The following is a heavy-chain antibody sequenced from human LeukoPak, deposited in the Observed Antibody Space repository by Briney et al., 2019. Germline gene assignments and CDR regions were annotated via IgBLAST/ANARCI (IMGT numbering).Heavy chain of an antibody. CDR1: GGSISSYY. J-gene: IGHJ4*02. CDR3: ARQLSYYYDSSGYYGYYFDY. D-gene: IGHD3-22*01. Sequence: SETLSLTCTVSGGSISSYYWSWIRQPPGKGQGWIWYIYYCGSTNYNPSLKSRVTISVDTSKNQFSLKLSSVTAADTAVYYCARQLSYYYDSSGYYGYYFDYWGQGTLVTVSS. V-gene: IGHV4-59*08. CDR2: IYYCGST.